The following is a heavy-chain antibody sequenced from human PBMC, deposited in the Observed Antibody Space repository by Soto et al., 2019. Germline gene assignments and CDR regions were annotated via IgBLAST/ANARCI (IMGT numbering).Heavy chain of an antibody. CDR1: GFTFSSYG. Sequence: GGSLRLSCAASGFTFSSYGMHWVRQAPGKGLEWVAVIWYDGSNKYYADSVKGRFTISRDNSKNTLYLQMNSLRAEDTAVYYCARLDYSNYVGYYYYYGMDVWGQGTTVTVSS. V-gene: IGHV3-33*01. CDR2: IWYDGSNK. J-gene: IGHJ6*02. CDR3: ARLDYSNYVGYYYYYGMDV. D-gene: IGHD4-4*01.